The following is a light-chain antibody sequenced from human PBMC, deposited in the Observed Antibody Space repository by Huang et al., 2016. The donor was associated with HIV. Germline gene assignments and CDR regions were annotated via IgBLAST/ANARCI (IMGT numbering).Light chain of an antibody. J-gene: IGKJ2*01. V-gene: IGKV3-11*01. CDR3: QQRSNWPHT. Sequence: EIVLTQSPATLSLSPGGGSTLSCRASQSVNNFISWHQQKPGQAPRLLSHAASNRAAGIPARFSGRGSGTDFTLTISSLEPEDSAVYYCQQRSNWPHTFDQGTKLEIK. CDR2: AAS. CDR1: QSVNNF.